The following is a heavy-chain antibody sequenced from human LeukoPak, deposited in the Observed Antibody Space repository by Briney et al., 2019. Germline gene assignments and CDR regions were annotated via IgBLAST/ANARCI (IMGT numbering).Heavy chain of an antibody. CDR2: IWYDGSNK. V-gene: IGHV3-33*01. D-gene: IGHD6-19*01. J-gene: IGHJ6*02. Sequence: PGGTQRPSCAATGFTFSSYGMPWVRQAPGKGLEWVAVIWYDGSNKYYADSVKGRFTISRDNSKNTLYLQMNSLRAEDTAVYYCARDQGYSSGCYAPLYYYYGMDVWGQGTTVTVSS. CDR1: GFTFSSYG. CDR3: ARDQGYSSGCYAPLYYYYGMDV.